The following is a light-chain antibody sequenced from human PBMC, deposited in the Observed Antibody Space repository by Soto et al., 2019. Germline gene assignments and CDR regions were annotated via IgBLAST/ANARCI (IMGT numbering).Light chain of an antibody. CDR1: TSNIGNHH. Sequence: QSVLTQPPSVSAAPGQKVTISCSGSTSNIGNHHVSWYQQLPGTAPKLLIYDNNKRPSGIPDRFSGSKSGTSATLGITGLQTGDEADYYCSSFVGSPVVFGGGTKLTVL. V-gene: IGLV1-51*01. J-gene: IGLJ2*01. CDR3: SSFVGSPVV. CDR2: DNN.